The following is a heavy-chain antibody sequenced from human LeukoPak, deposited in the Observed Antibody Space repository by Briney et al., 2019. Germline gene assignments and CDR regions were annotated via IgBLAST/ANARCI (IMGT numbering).Heavy chain of an antibody. V-gene: IGHV1-46*01. CDR1: GYTFTNYY. CDR2: INPSGGST. D-gene: IGHD3-22*01. J-gene: IGHJ3*02. Sequence: ASVKVSCKASGYTFTNYYMHWVRQAPGQGLEWMGIINPSGGSTNYAQKFQGRVTMTTDASTSTAYMELRSLRSDDTAVYYCARARTSGYYYAGAFDIWGQGTMVTVSS. CDR3: ARARTSGYYYAGAFDI.